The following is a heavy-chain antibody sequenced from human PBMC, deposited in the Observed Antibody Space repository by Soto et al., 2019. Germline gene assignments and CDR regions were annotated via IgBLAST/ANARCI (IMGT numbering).Heavy chain of an antibody. D-gene: IGHD6-19*01. CDR2: IYYSGNT. Sequence: PSETLSLTCTVSGASITSYYWSWIRQSPGKGLEWIGYIYYSGNTNYNPSLKSRVTISIDRSKNQFSLTLTSVTAADTAVYFCARGLGSSWYIRNNSFDPWGQGTLVTVSS. CDR3: ARGLGSSWYIRNNSFDP. J-gene: IGHJ5*02. CDR1: GASITSYY. V-gene: IGHV4-59*08.